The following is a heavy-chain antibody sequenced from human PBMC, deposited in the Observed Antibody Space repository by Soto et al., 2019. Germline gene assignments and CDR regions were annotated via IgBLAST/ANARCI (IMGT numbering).Heavy chain of an antibody. J-gene: IGHJ4*02. CDR2: VYYSGST. CDR1: GVSMTDYY. CDR3: ARSGHTFGGVV. D-gene: IGHD3-16*01. Sequence: SETLSLTCTVSGVSMTDYYGSWIRQSPGKGLEHIGYVYYSGSTVYNPSLKSRVTISIDTSINQSSLKLTSITAADTAIYYCARSGHTFGGVVWGQGILVTVSS. V-gene: IGHV4-59*12.